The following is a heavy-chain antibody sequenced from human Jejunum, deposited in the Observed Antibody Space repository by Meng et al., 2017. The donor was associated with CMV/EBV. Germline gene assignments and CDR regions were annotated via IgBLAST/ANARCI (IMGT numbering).Heavy chain of an antibody. CDR2: ISGSGDST. CDR1: GYSFSTYA. CDR3: AKSTANTWSTFDR. J-gene: IGHJ4*02. D-gene: IGHD2-2*02. Sequence: SGYSFSTYAVTLVRQAPGKGLEWVSTISGSGDSTLYCADSVKDRFAISRDNPKNTLYLQMNSLTVEDTAVYYCAKSTANTWSTFDRWGQGSLVTVSS. V-gene: IGHV3-23*01.